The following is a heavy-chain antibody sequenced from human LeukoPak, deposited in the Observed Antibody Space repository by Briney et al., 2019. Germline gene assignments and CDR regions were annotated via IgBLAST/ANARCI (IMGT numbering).Heavy chain of an antibody. CDR2: IYYSGST. V-gene: IGHV4-59*12. CDR3: ARGLGCSSTSCYLPTNWFDP. Sequence: SETLSLTCTVSGGSISSYYWSWIRQPPGKGLEWIGYIYYSGSTNYNPSLKSRVTISVDTSKNQFSLKLSSVTAADTAVYYCARGLGCSSTSCYLPTNWFDPWGQGTLVTVSS. D-gene: IGHD2-2*01. J-gene: IGHJ5*02. CDR1: GGSISSYY.